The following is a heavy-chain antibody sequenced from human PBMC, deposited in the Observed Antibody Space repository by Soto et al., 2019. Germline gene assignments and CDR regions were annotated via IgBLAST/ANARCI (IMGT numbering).Heavy chain of an antibody. Sequence: GGSLRLSCAASGFTFSDYYMSWIRQAPGKGLEWASYISSSSSYTNYADSVKGRFTISRDNAKNSLYLQMNSLRAEDTAVYYCARKTPYDILTGTPYFDPWGQGTLVTVSS. CDR1: GFTFSDYY. D-gene: IGHD3-9*01. CDR2: ISSSSSYT. V-gene: IGHV3-11*06. CDR3: ARKTPYDILTGTPYFDP. J-gene: IGHJ4*02.